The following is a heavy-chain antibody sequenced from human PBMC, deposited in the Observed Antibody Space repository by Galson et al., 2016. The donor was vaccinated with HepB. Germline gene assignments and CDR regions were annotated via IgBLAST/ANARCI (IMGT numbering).Heavy chain of an antibody. J-gene: IGHJ4*02. D-gene: IGHD1-14*01. Sequence: SLRLSCAASGFTFSIYAIHWFRQAPGRGLEWVAVISYDGSKEYYADSLKGRFTISRDNSKNTLYLQMHSLGPQDTAVYYCATLGEPPLFDYWGQGTLVTVSS. CDR3: ATLGEPPLFDY. CDR2: ISYDGSKE. CDR1: GFTFSIYA. V-gene: IGHV3-30-3*01.